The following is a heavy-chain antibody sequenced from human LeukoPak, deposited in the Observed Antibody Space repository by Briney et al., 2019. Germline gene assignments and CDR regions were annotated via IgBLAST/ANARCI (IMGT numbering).Heavy chain of an antibody. CDR3: AGLVGRYSSGLYYYYFDY. CDR2: MYLSGTT. D-gene: IGHD3-22*01. CDR1: GDSINSLDL. J-gene: IGHJ4*02. V-gene: IGHV4-4*02. Sequence: SETLSLTCTVSGDSINSLDLWSWVRQPPGKGLEWIGEMYLSGTTHSNPSVKSRVTISIDKSKNQFFLNLSSVTAADTAVYYCAGLVGRYSSGLYYYYFDYWGQGTLVSVSS.